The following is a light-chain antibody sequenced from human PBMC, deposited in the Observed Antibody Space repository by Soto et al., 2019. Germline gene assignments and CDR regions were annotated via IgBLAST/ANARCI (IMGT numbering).Light chain of an antibody. V-gene: IGKV3-15*01. CDR2: GAS. CDR3: QQYNNWPPIT. J-gene: IGKJ5*01. CDR1: QSVSSN. Sequence: EMVLPQSQGPLSLSPGERATLSCRASQSVSSNLAWYQQKPGQAPRLLIYGASTRATGIPARFSGSGSGTEFTLTISSLQSEDFAVYYCQQYNNWPPITFGQGTRLEI.